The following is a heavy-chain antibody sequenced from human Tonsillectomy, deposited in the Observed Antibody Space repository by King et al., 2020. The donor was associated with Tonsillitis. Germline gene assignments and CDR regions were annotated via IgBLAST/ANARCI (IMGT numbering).Heavy chain of an antibody. CDR2: IYYSGST. Sequence: QLQESGPGLVKPSETLSLTCTVSGGSISSYYWSWIRQPPGKGLEWIGYIYYSGSTNYNPSLKSRVTISVDTSKNQFSLKLSSVTAADTAVYYCAGGGWVRGFYYFDYWGQGTLVTVSS. CDR1: GGSISSYY. D-gene: IGHD3-10*01. V-gene: IGHV4-59*03. J-gene: IGHJ4*02. CDR3: AGGGWVRGFYYFDY.